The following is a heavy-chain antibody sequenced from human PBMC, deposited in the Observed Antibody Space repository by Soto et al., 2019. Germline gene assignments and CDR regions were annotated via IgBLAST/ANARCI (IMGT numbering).Heavy chain of an antibody. V-gene: IGHV1-8*01. Sequence: QVQLVQSGAEVKTPGASVKVSCKASGYTFTSYDINWVRQATGQGLEWMGWMNPNSGNTGYAQKFQGRVTMTRNTXXGTAYMELSSLRSEDTAVYYCARGWYYGSGSPFDPWGQGTLVTVSS. CDR2: MNPNSGNT. J-gene: IGHJ5*02. D-gene: IGHD3-10*01. CDR3: ARGWYYGSGSPFDP. CDR1: GYTFTSYD.